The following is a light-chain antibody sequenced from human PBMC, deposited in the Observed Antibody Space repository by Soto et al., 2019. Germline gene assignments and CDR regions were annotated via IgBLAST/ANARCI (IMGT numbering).Light chain of an antibody. J-gene: IGLJ1*01. Sequence: QSVLTQPPSASGSPGQSVTISCTGTSSDVGGYNYVSWYQQHPGKAPKLMIYEVSKRPSGVPDRFSGSKSGNTASLTVSGLQAEDEADYYCSSYAGSNGVFETGTKVTVL. CDR2: EVS. CDR3: SSYAGSNGV. V-gene: IGLV2-8*01. CDR1: SSDVGGYNY.